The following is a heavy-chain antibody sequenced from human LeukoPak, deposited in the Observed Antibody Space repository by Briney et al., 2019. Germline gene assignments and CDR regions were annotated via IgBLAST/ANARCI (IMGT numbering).Heavy chain of an antibody. CDR2: IKQDGSEK. CDR1: GFTFSSYW. V-gene: IGHV3-7*03. CDR3: ARPISTYYYDSSGYYHSYYFDY. D-gene: IGHD3-22*01. Sequence: PWGSLRLSCAASGFTFSSYWMSWVRQAPGKGLEWVANIKQDGSEKYYVDSVKGRFTISRDNAKNSLYLQMNSLRAEDTAVYYCARPISTYYYDSSGYYHSYYFDYWGQGTLVTVSS. J-gene: IGHJ4*02.